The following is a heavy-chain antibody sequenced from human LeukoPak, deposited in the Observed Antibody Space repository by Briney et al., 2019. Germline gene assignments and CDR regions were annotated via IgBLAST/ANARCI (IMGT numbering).Heavy chain of an antibody. Sequence: SQTLSLTCTVSGGSISSGDYYWSWSRQPPGKGLEWIGYIYYSGSTYYNPSLKSRVAISVDTSKNQFSLKLSYVPAADTDVYYCARDHIVVVPGLGESSYYSYYYGMDVWGKGTTVTVSS. CDR2: IYYSGST. J-gene: IGHJ6*04. D-gene: IGHD2-2*01. V-gene: IGHV4-30-4*01. CDR1: GGSISSGDYY. CDR3: ARDHIVVVPGLGESSYYSYYYGMDV.